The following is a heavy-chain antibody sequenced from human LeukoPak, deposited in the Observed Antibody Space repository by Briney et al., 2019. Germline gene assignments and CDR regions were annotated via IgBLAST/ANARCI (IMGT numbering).Heavy chain of an antibody. V-gene: IGHV1-18*01. CDR1: GYTFTSYG. CDR2: ISAYNGNT. Sequence: GASVKVSCKASGYTFTSYGISWVRQAPGQGLEWMGWISAYNGNTNYAQKLQGRVTMTTDTSTSTAYMELRSLRSDDTAVYYCARMTDTAMVIYYYYYYMDVWGKGTTVTVSS. CDR3: ARMTDTAMVIYYYYYYMDV. D-gene: IGHD5-18*01. J-gene: IGHJ6*03.